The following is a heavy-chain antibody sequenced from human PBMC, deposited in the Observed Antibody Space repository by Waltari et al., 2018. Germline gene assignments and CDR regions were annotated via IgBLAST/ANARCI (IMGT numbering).Heavy chain of an antibody. CDR1: GGNFNPYY. V-gene: IGHV4-34*01. CDR3: ARLEDCTGGNCYSGNHYGVDV. D-gene: IGHD2-15*01. Sequence: QVQLHQWGAGLLTPSETLSLTFAVDGGNFNPYYWSWIRQPPGKGLEWSGEINHSGNTNYNPSLKSRVAISVEPPKKQFSLKLTPGAATDTAIYYLARLEDCTGGNCYSGNHYGVDVWGPGTAVTVSS. J-gene: IGHJ6*02. CDR2: INHSGNT.